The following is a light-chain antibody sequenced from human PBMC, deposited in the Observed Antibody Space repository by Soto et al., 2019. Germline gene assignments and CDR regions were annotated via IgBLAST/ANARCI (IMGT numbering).Light chain of an antibody. CDR3: QEHNGDRPVA. Sequence: DIQMTQSPSSLSASVGDRVTITCRSSQAMDQSVAWYQQKPGQVPKLLIYAASTLHSGVPSRFSGSGSGTHFSLTSTGLQPEDVATYFCQEHNGDRPVAFGPGTTVDV. CDR2: AAS. J-gene: IGKJ3*01. CDR1: QAMDQS. V-gene: IGKV1-27*01.